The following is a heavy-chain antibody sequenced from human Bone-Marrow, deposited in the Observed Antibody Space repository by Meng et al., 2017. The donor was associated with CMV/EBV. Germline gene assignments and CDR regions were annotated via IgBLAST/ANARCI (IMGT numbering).Heavy chain of an antibody. J-gene: IGHJ5*02. CDR3: ARGHYYDSSGSPCDH. CDR2: IGTAVHT. Sequence: GGSLRLSCATSGFTFASYDMHWVRQVTGKGLEWVAAIGTAVHTWYPSSVKGRFTISREDARNSLYLQMSNLRAGDTAVYYCARGHYYDSSGSPCDHWGQGTLVTVSS. D-gene: IGHD3-22*01. CDR1: GFTFASYD. V-gene: IGHV3-13*01.